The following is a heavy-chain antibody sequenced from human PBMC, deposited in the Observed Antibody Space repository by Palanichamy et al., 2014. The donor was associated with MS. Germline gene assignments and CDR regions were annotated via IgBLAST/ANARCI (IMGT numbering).Heavy chain of an antibody. D-gene: IGHD2-2*01. V-gene: IGHV4-34*01. J-gene: IGHJ3*02. CDR1: VGSFSGYY. Sequence: QLQHGGAGLLKPSETPVPXLRCLMVGSFSGYYWSWIRQPPGRGWSGLGKSIIVVSTNYNPSLKSRVTISVDTSKNQFSLKLSSVTAADTAVYYCARGYDCSSTSCAPDAFDIWGQGTMVTVSS. CDR2: SIIVVST. CDR3: ARGYDCSSTSCAPDAFDI.